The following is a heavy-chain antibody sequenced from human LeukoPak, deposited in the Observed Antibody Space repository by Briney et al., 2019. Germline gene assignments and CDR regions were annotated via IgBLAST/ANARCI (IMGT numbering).Heavy chain of an antibody. V-gene: IGHV4-38-2*02. CDR2: IYHSGST. J-gene: IGHJ5*02. CDR3: ARLPAAAANWFDP. Sequence: SETLSLTCTVSGYSISSGYYWGWIRQPPGKGLEWIGSIYHSGSTYYNPSLKSRVTISVDTSKNQFSLKLSSVTAADTAVYYCARLPAAAANWFDPWGQGTLVTVSS. D-gene: IGHD2-2*01. CDR1: GYSISSGYY.